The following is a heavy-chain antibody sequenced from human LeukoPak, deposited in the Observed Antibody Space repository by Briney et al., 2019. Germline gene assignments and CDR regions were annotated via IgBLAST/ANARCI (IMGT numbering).Heavy chain of an antibody. J-gene: IGHJ6*02. D-gene: IGHD6-19*01. CDR1: GFTFSSSD. V-gene: IGHV3-13*01. CDR3: VRQQVAGTGDYGMDV. CDR2: IGTAGDT. Sequence: PGGSLRLSCAVSGFTFSSSDMHWVRQATGKGLEWVAGIGTAGDTYHPSSVKGRFTISRENAKDSLYLQMNSLRAGDTAVYICVRQQVAGTGDYGMDVWGQGTTVTVSS.